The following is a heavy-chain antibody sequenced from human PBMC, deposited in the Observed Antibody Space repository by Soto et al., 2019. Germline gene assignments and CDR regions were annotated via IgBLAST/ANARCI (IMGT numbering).Heavy chain of an antibody. CDR1: GFTFSSYW. J-gene: IGHJ6*02. D-gene: IGHD6-19*01. CDR2: INSDGSST. V-gene: IGHV3-74*01. Sequence: GGSLRLSCAASGFTFSSYWMHWVRQAPGKGLVWVSRINSDGSSTSYADSVKGRFTISRDNAKNTLYLQMNSLRAEDTAVYYCAGYSSGWYFPMDYYYYGMDVWGQGTTVTVSS. CDR3: AGYSSGWYFPMDYYYYGMDV.